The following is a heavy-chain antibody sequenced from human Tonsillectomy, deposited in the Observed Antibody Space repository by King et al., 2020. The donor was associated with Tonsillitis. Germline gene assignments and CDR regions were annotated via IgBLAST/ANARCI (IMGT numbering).Heavy chain of an antibody. CDR1: GFTFSSYG. Sequence: VQLVESGGGVVQPGRSLRLSCGASGFTFSSYGMHWVRQAPGKGLEWVAVIWYDGTKKYYADSVKGRFTISRDNSKNTLYLQMNSLRAEDTAVYYCARDLLWLGELLAYWGQGTLVTVSS. J-gene: IGHJ4*02. CDR3: ARDLLWLGELLAY. V-gene: IGHV3-33*08. D-gene: IGHD3-10*01. CDR2: IWYDGTKK.